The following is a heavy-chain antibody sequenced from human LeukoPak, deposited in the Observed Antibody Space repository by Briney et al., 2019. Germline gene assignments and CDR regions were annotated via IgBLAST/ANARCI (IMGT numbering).Heavy chain of an antibody. CDR1: GGSISSGDYY. D-gene: IGHD6-6*01. J-gene: IGHJ5*02. CDR3: ARHFLSSSSSVWFDP. V-gene: IGHV4-30-4*01. CDR2: IYYSGST. Sequence: SETLSLTCTVSGGSISSGDYYWSWIRQPPGKGLEWIGYIYYSGSTYYNPSLKSRVTISVDTSKNQFSLKLSSVTAADTAVYYCARHFLSSSSSVWFDPWGQGTLVTVSS.